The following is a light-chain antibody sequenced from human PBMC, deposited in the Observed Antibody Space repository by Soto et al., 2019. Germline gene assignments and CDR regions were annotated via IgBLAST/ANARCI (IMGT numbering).Light chain of an antibody. CDR2: GAS. Sequence: EIVVTQSPATLSVSPGGRATLSCRASQSVNRNLAWYQQKPGQAPRPLIYGASTRATGTPVRFSASGSGTEFTLTISSLQSEDFAVYYCQQDDNWPRTFGQGTKV. CDR1: QSVNRN. CDR3: QQDDNWPRT. V-gene: IGKV3D-15*01. J-gene: IGKJ1*01.